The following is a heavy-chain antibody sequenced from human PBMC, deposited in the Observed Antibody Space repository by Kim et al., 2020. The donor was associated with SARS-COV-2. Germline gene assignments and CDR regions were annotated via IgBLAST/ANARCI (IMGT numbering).Heavy chain of an antibody. V-gene: IGHV5-51*01. Sequence: GESLKISCKGSGYSFTSYWIGWVRQMPGKGLEWMGIIYPGDSDTRYSPSFQGQVTISADKSISTAYLQWSSLKASDTAMYYCARLWGLSGSYGGVDYWGQGTLVTVSS. CDR2: IYPGDSDT. CDR1: GYSFTSYW. J-gene: IGHJ4*02. D-gene: IGHD1-26*01. CDR3: ARLWGLSGSYGGVDY.